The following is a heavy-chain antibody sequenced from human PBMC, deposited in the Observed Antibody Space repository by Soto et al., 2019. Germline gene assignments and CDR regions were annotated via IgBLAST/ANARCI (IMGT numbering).Heavy chain of an antibody. D-gene: IGHD5-18*01. Sequence: SETLSLTCAVSGGSISSGGYSWSWIRQPPGKGLEWIGYIYHSGSTYYNPSLKSRVTISVDRSKNQFSLKLSSVTAADTAVYYCARVPNVDTARDHPNYYYYYGMDVWGQGTTVTVSS. CDR1: GGSISSGGYS. CDR2: IYHSGST. J-gene: IGHJ6*02. CDR3: ARVPNVDTARDHPNYYYYYGMDV. V-gene: IGHV4-30-2*01.